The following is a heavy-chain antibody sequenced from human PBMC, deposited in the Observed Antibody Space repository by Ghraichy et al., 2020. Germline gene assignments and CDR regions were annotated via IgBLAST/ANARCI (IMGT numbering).Heavy chain of an antibody. V-gene: IGHV4-38-2*02. CDR3: ARSLGNDAFDI. CDR1: GYSINSGYY. CDR2: IYHSGST. D-gene: IGHD7-27*01. J-gene: IGHJ3*02. Sequence: SETLSLTCTVSGYSINSGYYWGWIRQPPGKGLEWIGSIYHSGSTYYNPSLKSRVTISVDTSKNQFSLKLSSVTAADTAVYYCARSLGNDAFDIWGQGTMVTVSS.